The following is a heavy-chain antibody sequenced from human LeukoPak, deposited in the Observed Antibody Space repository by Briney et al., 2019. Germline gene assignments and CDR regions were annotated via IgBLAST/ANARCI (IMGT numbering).Heavy chain of an antibody. Sequence: ASVKVSCKASGGTFSSYAISWVRQAPGQGLEWMGRIIPILGIANYAQKFQGRVTITTDESTSTAYMELSSLRSEDTAVYYCARVRSGSYYFVDWGQKTLVTVSS. V-gene: IGHV1-69*04. J-gene: IGHJ4*02. D-gene: IGHD1-26*01. CDR2: IIPILGIA. CDR1: GGTFSSYA. CDR3: ARVRSGSYYFVD.